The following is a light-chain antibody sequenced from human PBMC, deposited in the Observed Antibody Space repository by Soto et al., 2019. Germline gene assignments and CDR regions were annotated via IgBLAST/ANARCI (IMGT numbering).Light chain of an antibody. J-gene: IGLJ2*01. CDR2: AVS. CDR1: SSDVGSYNY. CDR3: NSYAGSNNLL. V-gene: IGLV2-8*01. Sequence: QSALTQPPSASGAPGQSGTISCTGTSSDVGSYNYVSWYQQHPGKAPKLIIYAVSKRPSGVPDRFSGSKSGNTASLTVSGLQAEDEADYYCNSYAGSNNLLFGGGTQLTVL.